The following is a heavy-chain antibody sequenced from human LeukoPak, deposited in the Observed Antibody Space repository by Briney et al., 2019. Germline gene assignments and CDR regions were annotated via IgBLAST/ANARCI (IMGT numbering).Heavy chain of an antibody. J-gene: IGHJ3*02. Sequence: PGGSLRLSCAASGFTFDDYAMHWVRQAPGKGLEWVSLISGDGGSTYDADSVKGRFTISRDNSKNSLYLQMNSLRTEDTALYYCAKVRRGPRYDAFDIWGQGTMVTVSS. CDR2: ISGDGGST. V-gene: IGHV3-43*02. CDR1: GFTFDDYA. CDR3: AKVRRGPRYDAFDI.